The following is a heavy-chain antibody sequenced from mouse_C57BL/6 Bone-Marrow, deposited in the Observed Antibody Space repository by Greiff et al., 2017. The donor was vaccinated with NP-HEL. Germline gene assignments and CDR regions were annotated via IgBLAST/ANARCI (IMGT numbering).Heavy chain of an antibody. J-gene: IGHJ4*01. D-gene: IGHD2-5*01. CDR2: ILPSIGRT. CDR1: DSEVFPIAY. V-gene: IGHV15-2*01. Sequence: QVQLKQSGSELRSPGSSVKLSCKDFDSEVFPIAYMSWVRQKPGHGFEWIGGILPSIGRTIYGEKFEDKATLDADTLSNTAYLELNSLTSEDSAIYYCAREAYYSNYAGYYYAMDYWGQGTSVTVSS. CDR3: AREAYYSNYAGYYYAMDY.